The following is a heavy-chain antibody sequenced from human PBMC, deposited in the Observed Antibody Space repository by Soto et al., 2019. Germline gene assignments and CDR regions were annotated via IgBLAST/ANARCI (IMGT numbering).Heavy chain of an antibody. V-gene: IGHV4-30-4*01. CDR3: ASFGVASMNWFDP. CDR2: IDYSGNT. J-gene: IGHJ5*02. Sequence: QVQLPESGPGVAETLSLTCTLSGVSITSGASYWNWIRQPPGQGLEWIGNIDYSGNTYYNPSLKGRVTISLDTTKNQFSLKLSSVTAADTAVYYGASFGVASMNWFDPWSKGTLVTVSS. D-gene: IGHD3-3*01. CDR1: GVSITSGASY.